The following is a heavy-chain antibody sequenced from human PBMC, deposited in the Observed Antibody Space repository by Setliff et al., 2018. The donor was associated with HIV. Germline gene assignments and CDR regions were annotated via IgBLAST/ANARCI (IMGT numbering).Heavy chain of an antibody. CDR2: IYSGATRT. J-gene: IGHJ4*02. CDR1: GFTFRSSP. D-gene: IGHD3-10*02. V-gene: IGHV3-23*03. Sequence: GGSLRLSCAASGFTFRSSPMNWVRQAPGKGLEWVSLIYSGATRTYYADSVKGRFTISRDNSKNTLYLQMNNLRDEDTAVYYCAKAKISVYTDVPGPLDSWGQGTLVTVSS. CDR3: AKAKISVYTDVPGPLDS.